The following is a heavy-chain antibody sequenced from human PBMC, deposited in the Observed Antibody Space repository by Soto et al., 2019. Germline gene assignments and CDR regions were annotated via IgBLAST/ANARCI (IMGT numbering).Heavy chain of an antibody. D-gene: IGHD3-16*02. V-gene: IGHV1-69*14. Sequence: QVQLVQSGAEVKKPGSSVKVSCKASGGTFRSYAVSWVRQAPGQGLEWMGGIIPILGTTNYAQNFQGRVTISAEKATSTAYMELSSLRSEDTAVYYCAIYFDTFGGVIAGPRGGYFDYWGQGTLVTVSS. CDR3: AIYFDTFGGVIAGPRGGYFDY. CDR1: GGTFRSYA. CDR2: IIPILGTT. J-gene: IGHJ4*02.